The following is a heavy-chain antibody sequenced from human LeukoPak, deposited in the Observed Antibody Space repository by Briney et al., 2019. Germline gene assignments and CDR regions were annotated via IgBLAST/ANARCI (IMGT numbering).Heavy chain of an antibody. J-gene: IGHJ6*03. CDR1: GFTFSSYA. Sequence: GGSLRLSCAASGFTFSSYAMHWVRQAPGKGLEYVSAISSNGGSTYYANSVKGRFTISRDNFKNTLYLQMGSLRAEDMAVYYCARLAAAGLLKYYYYYYMDVWGKGTTVTVSS. CDR2: ISSNGGST. CDR3: ARLAAAGLLKYYYYYYMDV. D-gene: IGHD6-13*01. V-gene: IGHV3-64*01.